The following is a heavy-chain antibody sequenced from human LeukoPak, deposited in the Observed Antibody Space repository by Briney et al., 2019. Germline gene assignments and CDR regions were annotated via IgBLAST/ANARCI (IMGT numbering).Heavy chain of an antibody. CDR3: ARQGDYDFEY. CDR2: IKTDGSQK. CDR1: GFTFGSYW. D-gene: IGHD4-17*01. V-gene: IGHV3-7*01. Sequence: GGSLRLSCAASGFTFGSYWMSWVRHAPGKGLECLASIKTDGSQKYYVDSVKGRFTMSRDNAKNSLYLQMDSLRVEDTAVYYCARQGDYDFEYWGQGTLVTVSS. J-gene: IGHJ4*02.